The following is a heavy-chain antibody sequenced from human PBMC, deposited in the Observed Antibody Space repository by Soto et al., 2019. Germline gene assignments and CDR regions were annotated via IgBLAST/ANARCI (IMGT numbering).Heavy chain of an antibody. D-gene: IGHD5-12*01. CDR3: AIHLTYSGYDRFDY. CDR1: GYTFTSYG. V-gene: IGHV1-18*04. CDR2: ISAYNGNT. J-gene: IGHJ4*02. Sequence: ASVKVSCQASGYTFTSYGISWVRQAPGQGLEWMGWISAYNGNTNYAQKLQGRVTMTTDTSTSTAYMELRSLRSDDTAVYYCAIHLTYSGYDRFDYWGQGTLVTVSS.